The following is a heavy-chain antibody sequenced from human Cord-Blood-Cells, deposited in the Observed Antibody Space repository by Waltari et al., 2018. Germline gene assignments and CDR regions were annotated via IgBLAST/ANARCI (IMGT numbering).Heavy chain of an antibody. CDR1: GGSFSGYY. CDR2: INHSGST. D-gene: IGHD3-3*01. J-gene: IGHJ4*02. CDR3: ARAGADFWSGYYDY. Sequence: QVQLQQWGAGLLKPSETLSPTCAVYGGSFSGYYWSWLRQPPGKGLEWIGEINHSGSTNYNPSLKSRVTISVDTSKNQFSLKLSSVTAADTAVYYCARAGADFWSGYYDYWGQGTLVTVSS. V-gene: IGHV4-34*01.